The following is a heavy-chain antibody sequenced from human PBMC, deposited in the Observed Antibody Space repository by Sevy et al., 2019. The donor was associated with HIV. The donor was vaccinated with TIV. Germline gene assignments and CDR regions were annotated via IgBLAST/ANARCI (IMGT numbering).Heavy chain of an antibody. CDR1: GFTFSNDW. CDR3: VRAGLASATDFDY. V-gene: IGHV3-7*01. D-gene: IGHD2-15*01. Sequence: AGSLRLSCEVSGFTFSNDWMTWVLQAPGKELEWVANIKEDGSDKYYGDSVKGRFSLSRDNAKNSLYLQMDSLRAEDTAVYYCVRAGLASATDFDYWGQGTLVTVSS. CDR2: IKEDGSDK. J-gene: IGHJ4*02.